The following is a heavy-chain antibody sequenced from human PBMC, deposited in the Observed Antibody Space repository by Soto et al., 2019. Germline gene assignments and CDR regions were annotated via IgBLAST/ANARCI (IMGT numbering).Heavy chain of an antibody. J-gene: IGHJ4*02. CDR1: GGTFSSYA. Sequence: GASVKVSCKASGGTFSSYAISWVRQAPGQGLEWMGGIIPIFGTANYAQKFQGRVTITADESTSTAYMELSSLRSEDTAVYYCARVGYSYGYTVNYFDYWGQGTLVTVSS. CDR2: IIPIFGTA. CDR3: ARVGYSYGYTVNYFDY. V-gene: IGHV1-69*13. D-gene: IGHD5-18*01.